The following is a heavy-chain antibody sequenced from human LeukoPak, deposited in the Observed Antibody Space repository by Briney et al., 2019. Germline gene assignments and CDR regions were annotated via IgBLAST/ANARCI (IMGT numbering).Heavy chain of an antibody. CDR1: GFTFHDYG. V-gene: IGHV3-20*04. CDR3: ARVGGYCTNGVCYYMDV. J-gene: IGHJ6*03. CDR2: INWNGGST. Sequence: PGGSLRLSCAASGFTFHDYGMSWVRQAPGKGLEWVSGINWNGGSTGYADSVKGRFTISRDNAKNSLYLQMNSLRAEDTALYYCARVGGYCTNGVCYYMDVWGKGTTVTVSS. D-gene: IGHD2-8*01.